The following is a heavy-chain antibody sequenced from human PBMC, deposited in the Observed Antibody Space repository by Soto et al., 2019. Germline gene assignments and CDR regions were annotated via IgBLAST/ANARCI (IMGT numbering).Heavy chain of an antibody. D-gene: IGHD2-21*02. CDR3: ARLEGLSTNSYYFDF. V-gene: IGHV4-39*01. J-gene: IGHJ4*02. CDR1: DDSINSDKYY. Sequence: SETLSLTCSVSDDSINSDKYYWGWIRQPPGKGLEWIGSIYYRGNAYYNPSLQTRVTISLDKSKSQFSLKLNSVTAADSAVYFCARLEGLSTNSYYFDFWGPGALVTVSS. CDR2: IYYRGNA.